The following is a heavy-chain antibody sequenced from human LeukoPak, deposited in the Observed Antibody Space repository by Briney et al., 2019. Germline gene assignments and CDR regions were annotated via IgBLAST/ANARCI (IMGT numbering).Heavy chain of an antibody. CDR2: ISYDGSNK. D-gene: IGHD4-17*01. J-gene: IGHJ4*02. CDR1: GFTFIRYG. CDR3: AKDDSPRWAVTTGYFDY. Sequence: GGSLRLSCAASGFTFIRYGMHWVCKAPDKGLEWVAIISYDGSNKYYADSVKGRFTIYRDNSKNTLYLQMNSLRAEDTAVYYCAKDDSPRWAVTTGYFDYWGQGTLVTVSS. V-gene: IGHV3-30*18.